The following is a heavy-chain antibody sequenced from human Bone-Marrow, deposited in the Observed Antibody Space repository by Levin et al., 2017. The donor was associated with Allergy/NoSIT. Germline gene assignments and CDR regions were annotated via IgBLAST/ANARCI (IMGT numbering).Heavy chain of an antibody. CDR1: GYIFTSYW. V-gene: IGHV5-51*01. CDR2: IYPADSDT. D-gene: IGHD6-19*01. Sequence: ASVKVSCKGSGYIFTSYWIGWVRQMPGKGLEWMGIIYPADSDTRYSPSFEGQVTISADNSINTAYLQWSSLKASDTAIYYCARAVVAGDFDYWGQGTLVTVSS. CDR3: ARAVVAGDFDY. J-gene: IGHJ4*02.